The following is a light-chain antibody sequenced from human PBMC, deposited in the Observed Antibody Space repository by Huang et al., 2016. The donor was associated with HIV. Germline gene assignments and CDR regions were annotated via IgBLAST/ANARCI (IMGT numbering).Light chain of an antibody. CDR1: QDISNY. CDR3: QQYDRLPRT. V-gene: IGKV1-33*01. J-gene: IGKJ1*01. Sequence: DIQMTQSPSSLSASVGDRVTITCKASQDISNYLNWYQQKPGKVPNLLIYDASNLEAGVPSRFSGSGSGTQFTLTISSLRPEDMATYYCQQYDRLPRTFGQGTKVEIK. CDR2: DAS.